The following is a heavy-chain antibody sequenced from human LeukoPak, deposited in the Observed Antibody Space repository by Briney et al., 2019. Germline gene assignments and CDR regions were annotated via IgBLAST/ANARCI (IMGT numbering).Heavy chain of an antibody. CDR1: GFTFDDYA. CDR3: AKAIGSRPTLYFDY. D-gene: IGHD3-10*01. J-gene: IGHJ4*02. V-gene: IGHV3-9*01. Sequence: GGSLRLSCAASGFTFDDYAMHWVRQAPGKGLEWVSGISWNSGSIGYADSVKGRFTISRDNAKNSLYLQMNSLRAEDTASYYCAKAIGSRPTLYFDYWGQGTLVTVSS. CDR2: ISWNSGSI.